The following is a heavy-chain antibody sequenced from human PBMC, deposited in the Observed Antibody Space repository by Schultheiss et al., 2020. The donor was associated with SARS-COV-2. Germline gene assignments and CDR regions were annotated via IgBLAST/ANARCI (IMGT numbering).Heavy chain of an antibody. Sequence: SETLSLTCAVYGGSFSGYYWSWIRQPPGKGLEWIGEINHSGSTNYNPSLKSRVTISVDTSKNQFSLKLSSVTAADTAVYYCARVPYGDYPGYWGQGTLVTVSS. J-gene: IGHJ4*02. V-gene: IGHV4-34*09. CDR1: GGSFSGYY. D-gene: IGHD4-17*01. CDR2: INHSGST. CDR3: ARVPYGDYPGY.